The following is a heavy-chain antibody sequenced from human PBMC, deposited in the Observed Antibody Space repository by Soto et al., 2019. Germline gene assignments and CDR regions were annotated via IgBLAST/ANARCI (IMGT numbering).Heavy chain of an antibody. J-gene: IGHJ6*02. V-gene: IGHV4-4*07. D-gene: IGHD1-26*01. CDR2: IYATGNT. CDR3: ARVDHSRQVASYYYGMDV. Sequence: SETLSLTCSVSGGSISSYYWGWIRQPAGKGLEWIGQIYATGNTNYNPSLKSRVTMSVDTSKNQFSLKLTSVTAADTAVYYCARVDHSRQVASYYYGMDVWGQGTTVTVSS. CDR1: GGSISSYY.